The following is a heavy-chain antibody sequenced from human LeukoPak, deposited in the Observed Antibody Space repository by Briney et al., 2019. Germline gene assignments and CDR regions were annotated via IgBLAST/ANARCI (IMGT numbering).Heavy chain of an antibody. D-gene: IGHD3-22*01. V-gene: IGHV1-18*01. CDR2: ISAYNGNT. CDR1: GYTFTSYG. J-gene: IGHJ4*02. CDR3: ARDSYTYYYDSSGYDYFDY. Sequence: ASVKVSCTASGYTFTSYGISWVRQAPGQGLEWMGWISAYNGNTNYAQKLQGRVTMTTDTSTSTAYMELRSLRSDDTAVYYCARDSYTYYYDSSGYDYFDYWGQGTLVTVSS.